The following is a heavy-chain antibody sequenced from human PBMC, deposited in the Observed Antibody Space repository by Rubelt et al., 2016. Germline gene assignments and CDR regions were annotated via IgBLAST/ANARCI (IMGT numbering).Heavy chain of an antibody. V-gene: IGHV3-74*01. CDR3: ARAGYGDYRDYYYGMDV. J-gene: IGHJ6*02. Sequence: KGRFTISRDNAKNTLYLQMNSLRAEDTAVYYCARAGYGDYRDYYYGMDVWGQGTTVTVSS. D-gene: IGHD4-17*01.